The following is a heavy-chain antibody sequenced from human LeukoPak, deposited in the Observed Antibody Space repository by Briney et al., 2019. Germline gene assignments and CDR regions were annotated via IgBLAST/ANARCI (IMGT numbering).Heavy chain of an antibody. CDR1: GGSLSSYY. Sequence: PSETLSLTCTVSGGSLSSYYWGWIRQPPGKGLEWIGSIYYSGSTYYNPSLKSRVTISVDTSKNQFSLKLSSVTAADTAVYYCARVLYGDYLDYWGQGTLVTVSS. CDR2: IYYSGST. V-gene: IGHV4-39*07. D-gene: IGHD4-17*01. CDR3: ARVLYGDYLDY. J-gene: IGHJ4*02.